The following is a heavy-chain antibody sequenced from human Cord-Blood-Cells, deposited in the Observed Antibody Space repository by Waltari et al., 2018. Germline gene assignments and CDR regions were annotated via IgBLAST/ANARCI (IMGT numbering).Heavy chain of an antibody. J-gene: IGHJ4*02. Sequence: QVQLVQSGAEVKKPRASVQVCCKASGYSFTSYDISWLRQAPGQGRAGRGRMNPKSGNTGYAQKFQGRVTITRNTSISTAYMELSSLRSEDTAVYYCARTYDDFWSGYAGFDYWGQGTLVTVSS. CDR1: GYSFTSYD. CDR2: MNPKSGNT. CDR3: ARTYDDFWSGYAGFDY. V-gene: IGHV1-8*01. D-gene: IGHD3-3*01.